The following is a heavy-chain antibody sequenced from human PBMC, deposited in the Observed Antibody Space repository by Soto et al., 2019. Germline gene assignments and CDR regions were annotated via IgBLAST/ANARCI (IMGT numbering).Heavy chain of an antibody. D-gene: IGHD5-18*01. CDR1: GFTFSSYA. Sequence: PGGSLRLSCAASGFTFSSYAMSWVRQAPGKGLEWVSAISGSGGSTYYADSVKGRFTISRDNSKNTLYLQMNSLRAEDTAVYYCAKSNRDVDTAMVSTGEYFDYWGQGTLVTVSS. J-gene: IGHJ4*02. CDR2: ISGSGGST. V-gene: IGHV3-23*01. CDR3: AKSNRDVDTAMVSTGEYFDY.